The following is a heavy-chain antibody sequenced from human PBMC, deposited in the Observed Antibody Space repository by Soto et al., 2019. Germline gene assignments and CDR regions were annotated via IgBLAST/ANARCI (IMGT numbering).Heavy chain of an antibody. Sequence: QVQLVQSGAEVKKPGASVKVSCRASGYTFTSYGISWVRQAPGQGHEWMGWISANNGKTNYAQKLQGIGTMTTDTATSTAYLEMRSLRSDDRAVSYCARGLPPTDYWGQGTLVTVSS. CDR3: ARGLPPTDY. CDR2: ISANNGKT. CDR1: GYTFTSYG. J-gene: IGHJ4*02. V-gene: IGHV1-18*01.